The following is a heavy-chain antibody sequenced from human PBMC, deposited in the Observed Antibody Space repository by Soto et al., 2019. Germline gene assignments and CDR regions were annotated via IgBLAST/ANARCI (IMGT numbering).Heavy chain of an antibody. CDR3: ARSPRYCSGPRCYLDSFDI. D-gene: IGHD2-15*01. CDR2: ISGYNGDT. J-gene: IGHJ3*02. V-gene: IGHV1-18*01. Sequence: GDSVKVSCKASGYTFASYGITWVRQAPGQGLEWMGWISGYNGDTSYAHQLQDRVTVTTDTSTTTAYMELRSLRSDDTAVYYCARSPRYCSGPRCYLDSFDIWGRGTLVTVSS. CDR1: GYTFASYG.